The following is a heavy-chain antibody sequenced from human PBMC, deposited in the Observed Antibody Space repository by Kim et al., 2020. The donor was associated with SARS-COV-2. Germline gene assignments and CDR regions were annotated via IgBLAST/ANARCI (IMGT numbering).Heavy chain of an antibody. CDR3: ARGVEMDSPSDY. CDR2: ISAYNGNT. Sequence: ASVKVSCKASGYTFTSYGISWVRQARGQGLEWMGWISAYNGNTNYAQKLQGRVTMTTDTSTRTAYMELRSLRSDDTAVYYCARGVEMDSPSDYWGQGTLVTVSS. J-gene: IGHJ4*02. CDR1: GYTFTSYG. V-gene: IGHV1-18*01. D-gene: IGHD2-2*01.